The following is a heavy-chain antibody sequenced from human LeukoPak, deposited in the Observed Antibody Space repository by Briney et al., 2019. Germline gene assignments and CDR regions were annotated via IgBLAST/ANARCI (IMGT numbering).Heavy chain of an antibody. CDR1: GYTFTGYY. D-gene: IGHD3-10*01. CDR2: INPNSGGT. V-gene: IGHV1-2*04. J-gene: IGHJ4*02. CDR3: ARGGSGSYWTFDY. Sequence: GASVKVSFKASGYTFTGYYMHWVRQAPGQGLEWMGWINPNSGGTNYAQKFQGWVTMTRDTSISTAYMELSRLRSDDTAVYYCARGGSGSYWTFDYWGQGTLVTVSS.